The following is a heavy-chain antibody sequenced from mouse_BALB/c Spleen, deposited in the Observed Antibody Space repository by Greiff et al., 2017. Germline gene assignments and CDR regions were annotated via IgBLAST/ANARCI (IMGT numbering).Heavy chain of an antibody. J-gene: IGHJ2*01. Sequence: QVQLQQSGPGLVQPSQSLSITCTVSGFSLTSYGVHWVRQSPGKGLEWLGVIWSGGSTDYNAAFISRLSISKDNSKSQVFFKMNSLQANDTAIYYCARGHYYGPDYWGQGTTLTVSS. D-gene: IGHD1-2*01. CDR2: IWSGGST. V-gene: IGHV2-2*02. CDR3: ARGHYYGPDY. CDR1: GFSLTSYG.